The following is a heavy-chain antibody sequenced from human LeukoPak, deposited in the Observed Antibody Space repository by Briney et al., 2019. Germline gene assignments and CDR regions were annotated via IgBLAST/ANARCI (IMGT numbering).Heavy chain of an antibody. V-gene: IGHV3-15*01. CDR1: GFNFNRAW. Sequence: GGSLRLSCATSGFNFNRAWMFWVRQALGKGPEWVVRTKSEIDGGTIDYAAPVKGRFSISRDDSENILYLQMNNLKTEDTAVYYCATDKLPALSARWGDPLFDYWGQGTLVTVSS. CDR3: ATDKLPALSARWGDPLFDY. CDR2: TKSEIDGGTI. D-gene: IGHD3-16*01. J-gene: IGHJ4*02.